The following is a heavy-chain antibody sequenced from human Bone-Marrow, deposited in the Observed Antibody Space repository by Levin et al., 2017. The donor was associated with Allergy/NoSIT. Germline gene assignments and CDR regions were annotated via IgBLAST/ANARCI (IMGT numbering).Heavy chain of an antibody. J-gene: IGHJ4*02. CDR1: GFTFSSNA. CDR2: ITSGSGGGI. CDR3: ARGTYGSFDY. Sequence: HGESLKISCAASGFTFSSNAMSWFRQAPGKGLEWVSHITSGSGGGIYYAHSVKGRFTISRDNSKSTLYLQMNSLRVEDTALYYCARGTYGSFDYWGQGTLVTVSS. D-gene: IGHD1-26*01. V-gene: IGHV3-23*01.